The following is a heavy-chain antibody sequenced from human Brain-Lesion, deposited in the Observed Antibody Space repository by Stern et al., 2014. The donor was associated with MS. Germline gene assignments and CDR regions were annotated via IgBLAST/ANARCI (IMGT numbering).Heavy chain of an antibody. CDR3: ARVDCSGTNCFYYYYGMDV. J-gene: IGHJ6*02. D-gene: IGHD2-2*01. Sequence: EVQLVESGAGLVKPGGSLRLSCKASGFTFNSYSMNWVRQAPGQGLEWVSSISVGTDCIYYADSVKRRFAISRENTKNSLFLQMNTRRAGDTSVYYCARVDCSGTNCFYYYYGMDVWGQGTPVTVSS. CDR2: ISVGTDCI. V-gene: IGHV3-21*01. CDR1: GFTFNSYS.